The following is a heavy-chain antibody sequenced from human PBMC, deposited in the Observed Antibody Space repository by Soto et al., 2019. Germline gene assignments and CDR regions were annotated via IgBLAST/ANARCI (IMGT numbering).Heavy chain of an antibody. J-gene: IGHJ4*02. CDR3: ARYRRGTGWYYLDY. Sequence: QVQLQESGPGLVKPSETLSLTCTVSGVSISSYYWSWIRQPPGKGLERIGYIYDSGSSNYNPSLRSRVTMSEDTSKSQLSLKLNAVTAADTAVYYCARYRRGTGWYYLDYWGQGILVTVSS. CDR2: IYDSGSS. D-gene: IGHD6-19*01. CDR1: GVSISSYY. V-gene: IGHV4-59*01.